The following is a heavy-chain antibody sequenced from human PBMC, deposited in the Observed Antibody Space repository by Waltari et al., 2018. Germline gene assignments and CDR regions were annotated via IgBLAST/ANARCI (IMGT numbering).Heavy chain of an antibody. CDR1: GGTFSSYA. Sequence: QVQLVQSGAEVKKPGSSVKVSCKASGGTFSSYAISWVRQAPGQGLEWMGGISPIFGTANYAQKFQGRVTITADESTSTAYMELSSLRSEDTAVYYCARGADMIVVVRGAFDIWGQGTMVTVSS. J-gene: IGHJ3*02. D-gene: IGHD3-22*01. V-gene: IGHV1-69*12. CDR3: ARGADMIVVVRGAFDI. CDR2: ISPIFGTA.